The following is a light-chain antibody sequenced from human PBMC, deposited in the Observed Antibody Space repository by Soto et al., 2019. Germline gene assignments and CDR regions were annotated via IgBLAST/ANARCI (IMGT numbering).Light chain of an antibody. V-gene: IGLV4-69*01. CDR1: SGHSSYA. J-gene: IGLJ3*02. CDR3: QTWGTGIGV. Sequence: QAVVTQSPAASASLGASVKFTCTLSSGHSSYAIAWHQQQPEKGPRYLMKLNSDGSHSKGDGIPDRFSGSSSGAERYLTISSLQSEDEADYYCQTWGTGIGVFGGGTQLTVL. CDR2: LNSDGSH.